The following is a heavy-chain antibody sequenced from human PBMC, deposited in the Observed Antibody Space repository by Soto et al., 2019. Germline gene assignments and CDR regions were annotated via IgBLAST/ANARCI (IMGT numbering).Heavy chain of an antibody. CDR1: GFAFSSDA. CDR3: AKAFGHGDIWFGYSTFGS. V-gene: IGHV3-23*01. D-gene: IGHD3-10*01. CDR2: VSRSGDNT. J-gene: IGHJ4*02. Sequence: GRSLRRSGVASGFAFSSDAKTRQSQAQGNGQEWVSAVSRSGDNTYHADSVQWRFTISRDNSQNTLYLQLNSLRVEATPVHYLAKAFGHGDIWFGYSTFGSWGQVTL.